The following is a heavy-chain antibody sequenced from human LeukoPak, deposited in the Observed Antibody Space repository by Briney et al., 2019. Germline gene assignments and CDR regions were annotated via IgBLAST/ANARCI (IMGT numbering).Heavy chain of an antibody. CDR1: GGSISGFY. CDR2: ISYSGNT. Sequence: SETLSLTCTVSGGSISGFYWSWIRQPPGKGLEWIGYISYSGNTNYIPSLESRVTISVDTSKNQFSLKLNSVTAADTAVYYCARGERQTSGYYYYFDYWGQGTLVPVSS. D-gene: IGHD3-22*01. CDR3: ARGERQTSGYYYYFDY. V-gene: IGHV4-59*01. J-gene: IGHJ4*02.